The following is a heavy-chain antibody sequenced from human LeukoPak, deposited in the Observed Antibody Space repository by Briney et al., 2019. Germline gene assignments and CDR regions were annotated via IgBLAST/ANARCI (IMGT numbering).Heavy chain of an antibody. Sequence: SQTLSLTCSVSGGAIGSDGYYWNWIRQHPGKGLEWIGYIYYSGSASYNPSLKSRVTISVDTSKNQFSLRLSSVAAADTAVYYCARGSYYGFSGDSWGQGSLVTVSS. CDR1: GGAIGSDGYY. V-gene: IGHV4-31*03. D-gene: IGHD3-10*01. CDR3: ARGSYYGFSGDS. J-gene: IGHJ4*02. CDR2: IYYSGSA.